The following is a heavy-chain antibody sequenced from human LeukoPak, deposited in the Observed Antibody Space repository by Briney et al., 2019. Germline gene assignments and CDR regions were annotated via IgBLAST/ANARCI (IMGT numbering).Heavy chain of an antibody. CDR1: GGSISSSSYY. Sequence: PSETQSLTCTVSGGSISSSSYYWGWIRQPPGKGLEWIGSIYYSGSTYYNPSLKSRVTISVDTSKDQFSLKLSSVTAADTAVYYCARRAPIVVVTSYYFDYWGQGTLVTVSS. J-gene: IGHJ4*02. CDR3: ARRAPIVVVTSYYFDY. D-gene: IGHD2-21*02. V-gene: IGHV4-39*01. CDR2: IYYSGST.